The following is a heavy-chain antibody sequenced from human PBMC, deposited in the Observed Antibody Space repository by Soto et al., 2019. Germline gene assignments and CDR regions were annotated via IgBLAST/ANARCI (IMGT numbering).Heavy chain of an antibody. D-gene: IGHD4-17*01. CDR2: IYPGDSDT. Sequence: PGESLKISCKGSGYSFTSYWVGWVRQMPGKGLEWMGIIYPGDSDTRYSPSFQGQVTISADKSISTAYLQWSSLKASDTAMYYCARHKDRGDYGDYDRVQLFYIWGQGTLVTVSS. V-gene: IGHV5-51*01. CDR3: ARHKDRGDYGDYDRVQLFYI. CDR1: GYSFTSYW. J-gene: IGHJ4*02.